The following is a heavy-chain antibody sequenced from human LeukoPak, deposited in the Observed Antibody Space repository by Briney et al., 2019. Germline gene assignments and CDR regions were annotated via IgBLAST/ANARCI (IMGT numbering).Heavy chain of an antibody. J-gene: IGHJ4*02. D-gene: IGHD6-13*01. Sequence: GGSLRLSCAASGFTFDDYAMHWVRQAPGKGLEWVSGISWNRGSIGYADSVKGRFTISRDNAKNSLYLQMNSLRAEDTALYYCAPLWGAAAGRLPFDYWGQGTLVTVSS. CDR3: APLWGAAAGRLPFDY. CDR1: GFTFDDYA. V-gene: IGHV3-9*01. CDR2: ISWNRGSI.